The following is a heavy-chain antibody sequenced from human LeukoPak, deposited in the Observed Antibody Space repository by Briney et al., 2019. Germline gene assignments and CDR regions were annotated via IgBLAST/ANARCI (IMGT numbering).Heavy chain of an antibody. J-gene: IGHJ5*02. CDR3: ARGDFDP. Sequence: GRSLRLSCAASGFTFSSYAMHWVRQAPGKGLEWVAVISYDGSNKYYADSVKGRFIISRDNSKNTLYLQMNSLRAEDTAVYYCARGDFDPWGQGTLVTVSS. CDR1: GFTFSSYA. V-gene: IGHV3-30-3*01. D-gene: IGHD2-21*01. CDR2: ISYDGSNK.